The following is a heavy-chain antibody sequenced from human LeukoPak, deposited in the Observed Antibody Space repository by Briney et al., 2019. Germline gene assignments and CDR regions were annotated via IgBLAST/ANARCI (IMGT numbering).Heavy chain of an antibody. V-gene: IGHV4-59*06. J-gene: IGHJ6*03. CDR2: IYYSGST. CDR1: GGSISSYY. D-gene: IGHD5-24*01. Sequence: SETLSLTCTVSGGSISSYYWSWIRQHPGKGLEWIGYIYYSGSTYYNPSLKSRVTISVDTSKNQFSLKLSSVTAADTAVYYCARDRPPDKNYMDVWGKGTTVTVSS. CDR3: ARDRPPDKNYMDV.